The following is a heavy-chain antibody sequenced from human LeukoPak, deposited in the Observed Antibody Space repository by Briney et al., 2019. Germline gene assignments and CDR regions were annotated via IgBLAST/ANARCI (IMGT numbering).Heavy chain of an antibody. CDR2: ISGGTT. V-gene: IGHV3-49*03. D-gene: IGHD6-19*01. J-gene: IGHJ4*02. CDR1: GFTFGDYL. CDR3: SRGSGWLSVY. Sequence: GGSLRLSCTPSGFTFGDYLMSWFRQAPGKGVEWICFISGGTTEYAASVKGRFTISRDDSTSIAYLQMNSVTTEDTAVYYCSRGSGWLSVYWGQGTLVTVSS.